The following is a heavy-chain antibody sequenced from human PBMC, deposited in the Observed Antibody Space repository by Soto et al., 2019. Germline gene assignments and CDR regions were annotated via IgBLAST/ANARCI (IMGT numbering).Heavy chain of an antibody. V-gene: IGHV4-31*03. CDR2: IYYSGNT. Sequence: SETLSRTCTVSGGSIISGGYYWSWIRQHPGKGLEWIGYIYYSGNTYYNPSLKSRVTTSVDTSKNQFSLNLSSVTAADTAVYYCAREPSIWGQGTLVTVSS. J-gene: IGHJ4*02. CDR1: GGSIISGGYY. CDR3: AREPSI.